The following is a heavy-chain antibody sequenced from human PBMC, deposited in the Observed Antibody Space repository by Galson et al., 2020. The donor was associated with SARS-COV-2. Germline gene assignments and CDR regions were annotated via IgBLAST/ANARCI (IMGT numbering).Heavy chain of an antibody. V-gene: IGHV3-30*04. J-gene: IGHJ6*02. CDR3: ARADQTQQLVPSYYYYGMDV. D-gene: IGHD6-13*01. CDR2: ISYDGSNK. Sequence: GESLKISCAASGFTFSSYAMHWVRQAPGKGLEWVAVISYDGSNKYYADSVKGRFTISRDNSKNTLYLQMNSLRAEDTAVYYCARADQTQQLVPSYYYYGMDVWGQGTTVTVSS. CDR1: GFTFSSYA.